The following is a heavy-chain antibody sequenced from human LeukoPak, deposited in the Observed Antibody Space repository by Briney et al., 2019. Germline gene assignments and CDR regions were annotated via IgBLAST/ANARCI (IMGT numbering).Heavy chain of an antibody. V-gene: IGHV1-69*01. CDR2: IIPIFGTA. J-gene: IGHJ5*02. D-gene: IGHD2-2*01. CDR1: GGTFSSYA. CDR3: ARGLPAAIVWNWFDP. Sequence: SVKVSCKASGGTFSSYAISWVQQAPGQGLEWMGGIIPIFGTANYAQKFQGRVTITADESTSTAYMELSSLRSEDTAVYYCARGLPAAIVWNWFDPWGQGTLVTVSS.